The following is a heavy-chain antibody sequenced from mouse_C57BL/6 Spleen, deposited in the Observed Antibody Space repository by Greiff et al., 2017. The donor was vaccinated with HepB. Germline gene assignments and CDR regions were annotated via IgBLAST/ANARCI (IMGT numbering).Heavy chain of an antibody. CDR3: ARDAVWYFDV. Sequence: EVKLVESGGGLVQSGRSLRLSCATSGFTFSDFYMEWVRQAPGKGLEWIAASRNKANDYTTEYSASVKGRFIVSRDTSQSILYLQMNALRAEVTAIYYCARDAVWYFDVWGTGTTVTVSS. CDR2: SRNKANDYTT. V-gene: IGHV7-1*01. J-gene: IGHJ1*03. CDR1: GFTFSDFY.